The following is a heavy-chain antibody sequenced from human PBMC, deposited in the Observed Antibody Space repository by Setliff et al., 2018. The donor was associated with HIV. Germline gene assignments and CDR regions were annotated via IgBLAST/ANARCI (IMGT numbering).Heavy chain of an antibody. CDR3: ARGAATILLSYYGMDV. Sequence: SVKVSCKASGGTFSSYAISWVRQAPGQGLEWMGGIIPIFGTANYAQKFQGRVTITTDESTSTAYMELSSLRSEDTAVYYCARGAATILLSYYGMDVWGQGTTVTVS. CDR2: IIPIFGTA. D-gene: IGHD6-25*01. J-gene: IGHJ6*02. CDR1: GGTFSSYA. V-gene: IGHV1-69*05.